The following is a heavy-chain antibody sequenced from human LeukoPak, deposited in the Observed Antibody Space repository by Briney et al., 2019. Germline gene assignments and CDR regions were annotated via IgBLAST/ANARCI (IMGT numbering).Heavy chain of an antibody. CDR2: IIPILGIA. D-gene: IGHD2-2*01. J-gene: IGHJ4*02. CDR1: GGTFSSYA. V-gene: IGHV1-69*04. CDR3: ARVPFSSSSCWYNY. Sequence: ASVKVSCKASGGTFSSYAIIWVRQAPGQGLEWMGRIIPILGIANYAQKFQGRVTITADKSTSTAYMELSSLRSEDTAVYYCARVPFSSSSCWYNYWGQGTLVTVSS.